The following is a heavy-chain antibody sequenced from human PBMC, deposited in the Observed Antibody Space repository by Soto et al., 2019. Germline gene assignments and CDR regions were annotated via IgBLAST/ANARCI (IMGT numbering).Heavy chain of an antibody. Sequence: GESLKISCAASGFTFSNAWMSWVRQAPGKGLEWVGHIKSKTDGGTTDYAAPVKGRFTISRDDSKNTLYLQMNSLKTEDTAVYYCTTDNGILGAFDIWGQGTMVTVSS. D-gene: IGHD7-27*01. V-gene: IGHV3-15*01. J-gene: IGHJ3*02. CDR3: TTDNGILGAFDI. CDR1: GFTFSNAW. CDR2: IKSKTDGGTT.